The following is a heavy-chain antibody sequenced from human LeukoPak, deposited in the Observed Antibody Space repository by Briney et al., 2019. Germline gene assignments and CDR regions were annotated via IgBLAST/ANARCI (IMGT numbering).Heavy chain of an antibody. J-gene: IGHJ4*02. D-gene: IGHD3-22*01. CDR1: GYTFTGYY. CDR2: INPNSGDA. V-gene: IGHV1-2*02. CDR3: ARDLSHRYYYRTGYAFDY. Sequence: GASVKVSCKASGYTFTGYYMHWVRQAPGQGLEWMGWINPNSGDANYAQKFQGRVTMTRDTSTSTVYMDLSSLRSEDTAVYYCARDLSHRYYYRTGYAFDYWGQGTLVTVSS.